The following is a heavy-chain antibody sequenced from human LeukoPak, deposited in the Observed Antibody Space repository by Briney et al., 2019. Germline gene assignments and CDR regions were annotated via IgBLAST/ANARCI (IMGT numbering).Heavy chain of an antibody. CDR3: ARDGSSDYGGNPDY. CDR1: GGTFSSYT. V-gene: IGHV1-69*04. J-gene: IGHJ4*02. CDR2: IIPILGIA. D-gene: IGHD4-23*01. Sequence: SVKVSCKASGGTFSSYTISWVRQAPGQGLEWMGRIIPILGIANYAQKFHGRVTITADKSTSTAYMELSSLRSEDTAVYYCARDGSSDYGGNPDYWGQGTLVTVSS.